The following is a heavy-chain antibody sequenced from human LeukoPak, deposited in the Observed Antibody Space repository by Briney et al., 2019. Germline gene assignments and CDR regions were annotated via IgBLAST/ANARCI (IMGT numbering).Heavy chain of an antibody. CDR3: ARANHYYYYMDV. Sequence: SETLSLTCAVYGGSFSGYYWSWIRQPPGKGLEWIGEINHSGSTSYNPSLKSRVTISVDTSKNQFSLKLSSVTAADTAVYYCARANHYYYYMDVWGKGTTVTISS. D-gene: IGHD1-14*01. CDR1: GGSFSGYY. V-gene: IGHV4-34*01. CDR2: INHSGST. J-gene: IGHJ6*03.